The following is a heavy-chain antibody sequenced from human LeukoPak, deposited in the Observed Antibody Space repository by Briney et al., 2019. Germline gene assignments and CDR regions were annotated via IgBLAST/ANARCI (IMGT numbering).Heavy chain of an antibody. CDR2: ISGSGGST. CDR3: AKVRSTVVTAIRSGFDY. Sequence: PGGSLRLSCAASGFTFSSCAMSWVRQAPGKGLEWVAAISGSGGSTYYADSVKGRFTISRDNSKNTLYLQMNSLRAEDTAVYSCAKVRSTVVTAIRSGFDYWGQGTLVTVSS. D-gene: IGHD2-21*02. V-gene: IGHV3-23*01. CDR1: GFTFSSCA. J-gene: IGHJ4*02.